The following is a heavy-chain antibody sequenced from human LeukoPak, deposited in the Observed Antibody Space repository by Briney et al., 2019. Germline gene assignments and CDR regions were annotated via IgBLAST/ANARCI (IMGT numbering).Heavy chain of an antibody. V-gene: IGHV4-39*01. CDR3: ARIPRVDFWSGYYHPQYGTDV. CDR2: IYYSGST. Sequence: SETLSLTCTVSGGSISSSSYYWDWIRQPPGKGLEWIGRIYYSGSTYYNPSLKSRVTISVDTSKNQFSLKLSSVTAADTAVYYCARIPRVDFWSGYYHPQYGTDVWGQGTTVTVSS. CDR1: GGSISSSSYY. D-gene: IGHD3-3*01. J-gene: IGHJ6*02.